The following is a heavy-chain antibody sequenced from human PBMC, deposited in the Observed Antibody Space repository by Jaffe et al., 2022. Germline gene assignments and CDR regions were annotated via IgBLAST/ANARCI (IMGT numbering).Heavy chain of an antibody. J-gene: IGHJ4*02. CDR3: ARGDGCSSTSCPFDY. Sequence: EVQLVESGGGLVKPGGSLRLSCAASGFTFSSYSMNWVRQAPGKGLEWVSSISSSSSYIYYADSVKGRFTISRDNAKNSLYLQMNSLRAEDTAVYYCARGDGCSSTSCPFDYWGQGTLVTVSS. CDR1: GFTFSSYS. CDR2: ISSSSSYI. D-gene: IGHD2-2*01. V-gene: IGHV3-21*01.